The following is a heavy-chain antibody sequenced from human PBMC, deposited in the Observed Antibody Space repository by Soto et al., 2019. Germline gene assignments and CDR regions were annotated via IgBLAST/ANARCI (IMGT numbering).Heavy chain of an antibody. J-gene: IGHJ4*02. CDR3: ASSSYYDILTGYTDPYYFDY. V-gene: IGHV4-31*03. D-gene: IGHD3-9*01. CDR1: GGSISSGGYY. Sequence: PSETLSLTCTVSGGSISSGGYYWSWIRQHSGKGLEWIGYIYYSGSTYYNPSLKSRVTISVDTSKNQFSLKLSSVTAADTAVYYCASSSYYDILTGYTDPYYFDYWGQGTLVTVSS. CDR2: IYYSGST.